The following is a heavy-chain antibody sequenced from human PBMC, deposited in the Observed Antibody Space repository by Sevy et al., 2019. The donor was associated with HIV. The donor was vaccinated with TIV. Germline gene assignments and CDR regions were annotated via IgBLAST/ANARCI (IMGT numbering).Heavy chain of an antibody. CDR1: GGSFSGYY. CDR2: VNHSGST. CDR3: ARAPHVVVVPGAPSWFDP. D-gene: IGHD2-2*01. Sequence: SETLSLTCAVYGGSFSGYYWNWIRRPPGKALEWIGEVNHSGSTNDNPSLISRVTISVDTSKNQFSLKLNSVTAADTAVYYCARAPHVVVVPGAPSWFDPWGQGTLVTVSS. V-gene: IGHV4-34*01. J-gene: IGHJ5*02.